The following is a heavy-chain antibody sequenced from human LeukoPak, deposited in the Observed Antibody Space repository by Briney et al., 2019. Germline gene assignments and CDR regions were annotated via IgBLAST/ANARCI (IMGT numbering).Heavy chain of an antibody. V-gene: IGHV3-74*01. CDR2: IDLAGEYT. Sequence: PGGSLRLSCSASGFTFSDYWMHWVRHAPGKGLVWVSRIDLAGEYTTYADSVKGRFTISRDNARNTLYLQMNSLRAEDTAVYYCASGNSHAFDIWGQGTMVTVSS. J-gene: IGHJ3*02. CDR1: GFTFSDYW. CDR3: ASGNSHAFDI.